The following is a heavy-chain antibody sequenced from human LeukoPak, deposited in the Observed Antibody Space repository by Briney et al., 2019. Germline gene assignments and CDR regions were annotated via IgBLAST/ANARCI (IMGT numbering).Heavy chain of an antibody. CDR1: EFSVGSNY. Sequence: GGSLRLSCAASEFSVGSNYMTWVRQAPGKGLEWLSFMPNDGSNMYYADSVKGRFTISRDNSKNTVYLQMNSLRVEDTAVYYCAKDHLRYYLDSSGYYAEGSQRWGQGTLVTVSS. D-gene: IGHD3-22*01. V-gene: IGHV3-30*02. CDR3: AKDHLRYYLDSSGYYAEGSQR. CDR2: MPNDGSNM. J-gene: IGHJ1*01.